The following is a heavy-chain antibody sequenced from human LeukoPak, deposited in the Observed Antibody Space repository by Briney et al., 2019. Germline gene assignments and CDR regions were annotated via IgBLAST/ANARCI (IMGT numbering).Heavy chain of an antibody. CDR1: GFTVSSND. V-gene: IGHV3-74*01. CDR3: AGAYSAYDPFDY. J-gene: IGHJ4*02. D-gene: IGHD5-12*01. CDR2: LNADGNSI. Sequence: GGSLRLSCAASGFTVSSNDMSWVRQAAGKGLGWVSRLNADGNSIPYADSVRGRFTISRDNAKNTVHLQVNSLRVEDTAIYFCAGAYSAYDPFDYWGQGILVTVSS.